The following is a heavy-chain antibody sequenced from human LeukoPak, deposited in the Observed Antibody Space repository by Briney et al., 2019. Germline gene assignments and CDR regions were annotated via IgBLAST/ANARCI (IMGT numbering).Heavy chain of an antibody. CDR2: ISGSGGST. Sequence: PGGSLRLSCAASGFTFSSYAMSWVRQAPGKGLEWVSTISGSGGSTYYADSVKGRFTISRDNSKNTLYLQMNSLRAEDTAVYYCAKDSSGWYSGPRDYWGQGTLVTVSS. CDR3: AKDSSGWYSGPRDY. CDR1: GFTFSSYA. D-gene: IGHD6-19*01. V-gene: IGHV3-23*01. J-gene: IGHJ4*02.